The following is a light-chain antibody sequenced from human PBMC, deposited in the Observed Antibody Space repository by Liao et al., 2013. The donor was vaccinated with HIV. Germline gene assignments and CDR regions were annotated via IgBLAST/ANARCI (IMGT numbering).Light chain of an antibody. CDR3: LVWDSTSDHRV. J-gene: IGLJ3*02. Sequence: SYELTQPSSVSVSPGQTASITCSANKLGEKYASWFQQKPGQSPVLVIYEDTKRPSGIPERFSGSNSRNTATLTISGTQATDEADYYCLVWDSTSDHRVFGGGTKLTVV. V-gene: IGLV3-1*01. CDR2: EDT. CDR1: KLGEKY.